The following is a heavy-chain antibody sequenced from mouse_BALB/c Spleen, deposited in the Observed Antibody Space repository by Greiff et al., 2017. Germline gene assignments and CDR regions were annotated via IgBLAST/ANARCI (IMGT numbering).Heavy chain of an antibody. CDR1: GFTFSSYA. J-gene: IGHJ2*01. D-gene: IGHD2-3*01. CDR3: ARGTYDYFDY. V-gene: IGHV5-9-1*01. Sequence: EVMLVESGGGLVKPGGSLKLSCAASGFTFSSYAMSWVRQTPEKRLEWVATISSGGSYTYYPDSVKGRFTISRDNAKNTLYLQMSSLRSEDTAMYYCARGTYDYFDYWGQGTTLTVSS. CDR2: ISSGGSYT.